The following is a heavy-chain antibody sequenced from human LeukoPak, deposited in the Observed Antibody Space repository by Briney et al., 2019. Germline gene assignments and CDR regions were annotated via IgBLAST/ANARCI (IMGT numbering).Heavy chain of an antibody. CDR2: IDAGNGRT. D-gene: IGHD4-17*01. CDR1: GYDFTKYA. Sequence: ASVKVSCKASGYDFTKYAVQWVRQAPGQRLEWMGWIDAGNGRTKYSQDFQGRVTITRDTSASIAYMELSSLRSDDTAVYYCARLTTVTTFDYWGQGTLVTVSS. J-gene: IGHJ4*02. V-gene: IGHV1-3*01. CDR3: ARLTTVTTFDY.